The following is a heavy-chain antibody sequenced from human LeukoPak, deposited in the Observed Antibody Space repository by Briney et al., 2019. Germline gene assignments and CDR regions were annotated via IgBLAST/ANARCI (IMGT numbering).Heavy chain of an antibody. J-gene: IGHJ4*02. Sequence: PGGSLRLSCAASGVTFSNYGMTWVRQPPGQGLELVSVGSGGGSSKYYADSVKGRFIISRDNSENTLYLQMNSLRAEDTAIYYCAKRGSGWYLDYWGQGTLVTVSS. CDR1: GVTFSNYG. CDR2: GSGGGSSK. V-gene: IGHV3-23*01. D-gene: IGHD6-19*01. CDR3: AKRGSGWYLDY.